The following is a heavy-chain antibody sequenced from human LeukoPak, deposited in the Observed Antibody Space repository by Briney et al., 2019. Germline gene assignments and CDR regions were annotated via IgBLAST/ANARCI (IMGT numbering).Heavy chain of an antibody. Sequence: GGSLRLSCAASGFTFSSYGMHWVRQAPGKGLEWVAVIWYDGGNKYYADSVKGRFTISRDNSKNTLYLQMNSLRAEDTAVYYCARAYPTTVTTPYYFDYWGQGTLVTVSS. CDR1: GFTFSSYG. J-gene: IGHJ4*02. CDR3: ARAYPTTVTTPYYFDY. D-gene: IGHD4-17*01. V-gene: IGHV3-33*01. CDR2: IWYDGGNK.